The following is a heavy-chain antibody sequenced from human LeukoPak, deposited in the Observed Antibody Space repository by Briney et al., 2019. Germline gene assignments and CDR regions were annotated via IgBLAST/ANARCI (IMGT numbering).Heavy chain of an antibody. D-gene: IGHD6-19*01. CDR1: GGSISSSY. Sequence: SETLSLTCTVSGGSISSSYWSWIRQAPGKGLEWIGYIYYSGSANYNPSLKSRVTISLVTSKNQFSLKLSSVTAADTAVYYCARHTAVTPLGVWGQGTLVTVSS. J-gene: IGHJ4*02. CDR2: IYYSGSA. V-gene: IGHV4-59*08. CDR3: ARHTAVTPLGV.